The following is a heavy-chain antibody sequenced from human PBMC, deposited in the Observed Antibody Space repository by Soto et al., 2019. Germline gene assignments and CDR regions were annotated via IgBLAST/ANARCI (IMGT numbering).Heavy chain of an antibody. J-gene: IGHJ4*02. CDR1: GFTFSSYA. CDR2: ISYDGSNK. CDR3: APWTSQGLDY. D-gene: IGHD6-19*01. V-gene: IGHV3-30-3*01. Sequence: SGGSLRLSYAASGFTFSSYAMHWVRQAPGKGLEWVAVISYDGSNKYYADSVKGRFTISRDNSKNTLYLQMNSLRAEDTAVYYCAPWTSQGLDYWGQGTLVTVSS.